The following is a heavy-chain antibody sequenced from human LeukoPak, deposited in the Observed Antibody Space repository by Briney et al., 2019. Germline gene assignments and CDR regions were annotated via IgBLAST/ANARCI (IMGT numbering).Heavy chain of an antibody. CDR3: ATEDSAQWFDP. J-gene: IGHJ5*02. CDR2: ISGSSGDT. D-gene: IGHD3/OR15-3a*01. V-gene: IGHV3-23*01. CDR1: GFTFSNYA. Sequence: GGSLRLSCAASGFTFSNYAMSWVRQAPGKGLEWVSVISGSSGDTYYVDSVKGRFTISRDNSKNTLYLQMNSLRAEDTAVYYCATEDSAQWFDPWGQGTLVTVSS.